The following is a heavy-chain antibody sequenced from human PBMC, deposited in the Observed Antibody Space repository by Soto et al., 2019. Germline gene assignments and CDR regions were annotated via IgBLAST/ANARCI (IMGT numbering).Heavy chain of an antibody. CDR2: IVVGSGNR. J-gene: IGHJ4*02. Sequence: QMQLVQSGPEVKKPGTSVKVSCKVSGFTFTSSAVQWVRQARGQRVEWIGWIVVGSGNRNYAQKFQEKVIITRDLSTTTASMELRSLSTEDTAVYYCAADPNRGSPTYWGQGTLVTVSS. CDR3: AADPNRGSPTY. V-gene: IGHV1-58*01. D-gene: IGHD1-26*01. CDR1: GFTFTSSA.